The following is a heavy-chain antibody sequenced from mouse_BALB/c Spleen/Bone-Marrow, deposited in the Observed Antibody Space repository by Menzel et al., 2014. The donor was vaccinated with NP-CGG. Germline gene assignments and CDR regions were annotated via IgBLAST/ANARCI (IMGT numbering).Heavy chain of an antibody. CDR3: ARGGYGNSSFDY. V-gene: IGHV1S130*01. CDR2: IHPNSGNT. Sequence: VQLQESGSVLVRPGASVKLSCKASGYTFTSSWMHWAKQRPGQGLEWIGEIHPNSGNTNYNEKFKGKATLTVDTSSSTAYVDLSSLTSEDSAVYYCARGGYGNSSFDYWAKAPLSQSPQ. CDR1: GYTFTSSW. J-gene: IGHJ2*01. D-gene: IGHD2-1*01.